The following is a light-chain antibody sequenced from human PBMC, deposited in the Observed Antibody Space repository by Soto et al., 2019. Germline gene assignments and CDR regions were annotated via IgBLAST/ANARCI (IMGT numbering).Light chain of an antibody. Sequence: QSVLTQPASVSGWPGQSITIYCTGTSSDVGASNYVSWYQLSPGKAPKLLIYDVDRTSGVSNRFSGSKSGNTASLTISGLQAEDEADYYCNSYTSSGTVVFGGGTKLTVL. V-gene: IGLV2-14*01. CDR2: DV. CDR3: NSYTSSGTVV. J-gene: IGLJ3*02. CDR1: SSDVGASNY.